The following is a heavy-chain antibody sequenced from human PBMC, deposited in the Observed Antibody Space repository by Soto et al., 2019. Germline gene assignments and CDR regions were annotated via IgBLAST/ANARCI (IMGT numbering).Heavy chain of an antibody. CDR3: ARDRGSSGWSDY. Sequence: GGSLRLSCAASGFSFSSYVIHWVRQAPDKGLEWVAAIWSDGSNNYYADSVKGRFTISRDNSKDTLYLQMNSLRSEDTAVYYCARDRGSSGWSDYWGQGTLVTVSS. D-gene: IGHD6-19*01. CDR2: IWSDGSNN. CDR1: GFSFSSYV. J-gene: IGHJ4*02. V-gene: IGHV3-33*01.